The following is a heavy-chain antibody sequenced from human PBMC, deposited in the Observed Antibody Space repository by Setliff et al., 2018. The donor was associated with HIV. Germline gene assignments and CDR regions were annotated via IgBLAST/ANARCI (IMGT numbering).Heavy chain of an antibody. CDR2: ISPKYGGT. V-gene: IGHV1-18*04. D-gene: IGHD3-22*01. CDR1: GYSFSDYY. Sequence: ASVKVSCKASGYSFSDYYIHWVRQAPGHGFQWMGWISPKYGGTNYAQKLQGRVTMTTDASTSTAYMELRSLRSDDTAVYYCARADYDSSGYDAFDIWGQGTMVTVSS. J-gene: IGHJ3*02. CDR3: ARADYDSSGYDAFDI.